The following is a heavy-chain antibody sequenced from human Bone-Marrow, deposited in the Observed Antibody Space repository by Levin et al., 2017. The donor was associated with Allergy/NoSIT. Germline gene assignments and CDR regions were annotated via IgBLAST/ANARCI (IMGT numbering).Heavy chain of an antibody. D-gene: IGHD1-26*01. J-gene: IGHJ4*02. Sequence: SETLSLTCTFSGGSISNYRWNWIRQPAGKGLEWIGRMYTSDSTKYNPSLKSRVTMSVDTSKRQISLELRSVTAADTAVYYCAASVGAIDYWGQGILVTVSS. CDR3: AASVGAIDY. V-gene: IGHV4-4*07. CDR1: GGSISNYR. CDR2: MYTSDST.